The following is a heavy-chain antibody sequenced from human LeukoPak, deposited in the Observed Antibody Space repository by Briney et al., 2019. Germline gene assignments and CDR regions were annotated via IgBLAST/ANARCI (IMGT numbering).Heavy chain of an antibody. V-gene: IGHV3-21*01. D-gene: IGHD6-19*01. J-gene: IGHJ4*02. CDR1: GFTFTPFT. CDR2: ISGTGTYI. CDR3: ARGLVVTGTLDS. Sequence: GESLRLSCAASGFTFTPFTMNWVRQAPGKGLEWVASISGTGTYIYYADSMKGRFTISRDNGKKSLYLQMNSLTADDTAVSYCARGLVVTGTLDSWGQGTLVTVSS.